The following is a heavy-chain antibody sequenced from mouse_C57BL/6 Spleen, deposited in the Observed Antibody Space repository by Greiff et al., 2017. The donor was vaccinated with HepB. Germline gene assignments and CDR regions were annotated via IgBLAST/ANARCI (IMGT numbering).Heavy chain of an antibody. CDR2: INPNYGTT. CDR1: GYSFTDYN. V-gene: IGHV1-39*01. CDR3: ARSDGYYAYFDV. Sequence: VHVKQSGPELVKPGASVKISCKASGYSFTDYNMNWVKQSNGKSLEWIGVINPNYGTTSYNQKFKGKATLTVDQSSSTAYMQLNSLTSEDSAVYYCARSDGYYAYFDVWGTGTTVTVSS. J-gene: IGHJ1*03. D-gene: IGHD2-3*01.